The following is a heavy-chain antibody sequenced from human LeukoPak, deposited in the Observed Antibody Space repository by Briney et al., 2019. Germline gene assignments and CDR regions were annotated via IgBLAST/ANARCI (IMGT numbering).Heavy chain of an antibody. CDR1: GYTFTSYA. Sequence: ASVKVSCKASGYTFTSYAMNWVRQAPGQGLEWMGWINTNTGNPTYAQGFTGRFVFSSDTSVSTAYLQISSLKAEDTAVYYCARDHSSSWYYYMDVWGKGTTITVSS. J-gene: IGHJ6*03. CDR2: INTNTGNP. V-gene: IGHV7-4-1*02. CDR3: ARDHSSSWYYYMDV. D-gene: IGHD6-13*01.